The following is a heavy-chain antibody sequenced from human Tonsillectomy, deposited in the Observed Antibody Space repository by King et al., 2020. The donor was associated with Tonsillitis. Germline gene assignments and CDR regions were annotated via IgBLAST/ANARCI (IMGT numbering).Heavy chain of an antibody. J-gene: IGHJ6*02. CDR3: AKEQGGLIAAAGTKSYYYGMDV. Sequence: VQLVESGGGLVQPGRSLRLSCAASGFTFDDYAMHWVRQAPGKGLEWVSGISWNSGSIGYADSVKGRFTISRDNAKNSLYLQMNSLRAEDSALYYCAKEQGGLIAAAGTKSYYYGMDVWGQGTTVTVSS. D-gene: IGHD6-13*01. CDR1: GFTFDDYA. V-gene: IGHV3-9*01. CDR2: ISWNSGSI.